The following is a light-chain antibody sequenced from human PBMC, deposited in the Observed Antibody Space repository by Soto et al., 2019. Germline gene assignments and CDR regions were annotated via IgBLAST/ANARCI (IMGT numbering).Light chain of an antibody. V-gene: IGKV1-9*01. CDR2: AAS. J-gene: IGKJ4*01. Sequence: DIQLTPSPSFLSASVGDRVTITCRASQGISSYLAWYQQKPGKAPKLLIDAASTLQSGVPSRFSGSGSGTEFTLTISTLQPEDFATYYCQQLNSYPLTFGGGTKVESK. CDR3: QQLNSYPLT. CDR1: QGISSY.